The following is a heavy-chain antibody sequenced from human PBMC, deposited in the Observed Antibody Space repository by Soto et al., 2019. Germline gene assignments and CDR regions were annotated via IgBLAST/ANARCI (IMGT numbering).Heavy chain of an antibody. CDR1: GFTFSSHT. J-gene: IGHJ5*02. V-gene: IGHV3-21*01. CDR2: IGGSGSFV. CDR3: TRDPSGSGSYFPDH. D-gene: IGHD3-10*01. Sequence: EVQLVESGGGLVKPGGSLRLSCAASGFTFSSHTMNWVRQTPGKGLEWVSSIGGSGSFVFYADSVKGRFAISRDNAKNSLYLQMNSLRAEDTAVYYRTRDPSGSGSYFPDHWGQGILVTVSS.